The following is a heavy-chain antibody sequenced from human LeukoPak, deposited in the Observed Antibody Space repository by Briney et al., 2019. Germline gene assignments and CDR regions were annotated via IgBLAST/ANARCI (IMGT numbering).Heavy chain of an antibody. D-gene: IGHD3-22*01. CDR1: GFTFSSYA. V-gene: IGHV3-23*01. J-gene: IGHJ4*02. CDR2: FTDSGGST. CDR3: AKGSSGSRPYYFDY. Sequence: GGSLRLSCAASGFTFSSYAMSWVRQAPGGGLEWVSAFTDSGGSTYYSDSVKGRFTISRDNSKNTLYLQMNTLRAEDTAIYYCAKGSSGSRPYYFDYWGQGTLVTVSS.